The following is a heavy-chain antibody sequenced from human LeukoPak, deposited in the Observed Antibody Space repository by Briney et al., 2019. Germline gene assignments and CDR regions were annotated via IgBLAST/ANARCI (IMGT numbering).Heavy chain of an antibody. CDR1: IGSVTSYY. CDR2: IHVDGTT. D-gene: IGHD1-14*01. CDR3: AGRAQTTGHSFDY. Sequence: SETLSLTCSVSIGSVTSYYWSWFRQPVGKTLEWIGQIHVDGTTDYNPSLKSRVAMSIDTSNNQFSLHLTSVPAADTSVYFCAGRAQTTGHSFDYWGQGALVAVSS. V-gene: IGHV4-4*07. J-gene: IGHJ4*02.